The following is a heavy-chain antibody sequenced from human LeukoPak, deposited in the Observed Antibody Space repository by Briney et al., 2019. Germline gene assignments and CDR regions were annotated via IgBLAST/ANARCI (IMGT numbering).Heavy chain of an antibody. Sequence: ASVKVSCKASGYTFTGYYMHWVRQAPGQGPEWMGRINPNSGGTNYAQKFQGRVTMTRDTSISTAYMEVSRLRSDDTAVYYCARDTVGATKVFDYWGQGTLVTVSS. CDR1: GYTFTGYY. J-gene: IGHJ4*02. V-gene: IGHV1-2*06. CDR3: ARDTVGATKVFDY. CDR2: INPNSGGT. D-gene: IGHD1-26*01.